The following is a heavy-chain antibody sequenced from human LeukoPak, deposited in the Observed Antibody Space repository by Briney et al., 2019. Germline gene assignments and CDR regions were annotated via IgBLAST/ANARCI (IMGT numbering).Heavy chain of an antibody. V-gene: IGHV3-64*01. CDR1: GFTFSSYA. CDR3: ARGTGATTVTTGRAFDI. J-gene: IGHJ3*02. CDR2: ISSNGGST. D-gene: IGHD4-17*01. Sequence: GGSLRLSCAASGFTFSSYAMHWVRQAPGKGLEYVSAISSNGGSTYYANSVKGRFTISRDNSKNTLYLQMGSLRAEDMAVYYCARGTGATTVTTGRAFDIWGQGTMVTVSS.